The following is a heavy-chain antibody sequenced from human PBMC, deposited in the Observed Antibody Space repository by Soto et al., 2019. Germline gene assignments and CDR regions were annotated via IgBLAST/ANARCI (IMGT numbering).Heavy chain of an antibody. D-gene: IGHD1-26*01. V-gene: IGHV3-23*01. CDR1: GFTFSNYA. J-gene: IGHJ4*02. CDR3: AKDQDHGSYLLGFDY. Sequence: GGSLRLSCAASGFTFSNYAMSWVRQAPGKGLEWVSSIGGTGTTTYYADSVKGRFTISRDNSKNTLYLQMNSPRAEDTAVYYCAKDQDHGSYLLGFDYWGQGTLVTVSS. CDR2: IGGTGTTT.